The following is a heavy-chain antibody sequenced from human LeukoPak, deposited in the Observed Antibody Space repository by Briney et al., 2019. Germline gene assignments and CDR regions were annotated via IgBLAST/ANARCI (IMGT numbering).Heavy chain of an antibody. J-gene: IGHJ4*02. CDR2: IKQDRGEI. CDR1: GFTFGQDW. Sequence: SGGSLRLSCAASGFTFGQDWISWVRQAPGKGLQWVALIKQDRGEIQYVDSVKGRFTISRDNARDSLFLQMNSLSSEDSAVYSCVRHARDSSSSQFDLCGQGVLVTVSS. CDR3: VRHARDSSSSQFDL. V-gene: IGHV3-7*04. D-gene: IGHD3-22*01.